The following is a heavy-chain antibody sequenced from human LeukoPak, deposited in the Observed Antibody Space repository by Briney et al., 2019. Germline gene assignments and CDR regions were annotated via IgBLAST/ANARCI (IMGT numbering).Heavy chain of an antibody. Sequence: GASVKVSCKVSGYTLTELSMHWVRQAPGKGLEWMGGFDPEDGETIYAQKFRGRVTMTEDTSTDTAYMELSSLRSEDTAVYYCATEWSYYDSSGYSSYWGQGTLVTVSS. CDR1: GYTLTELS. CDR2: FDPEDGET. CDR3: ATEWSYYDSSGYSSY. J-gene: IGHJ4*02. D-gene: IGHD3-22*01. V-gene: IGHV1-24*01.